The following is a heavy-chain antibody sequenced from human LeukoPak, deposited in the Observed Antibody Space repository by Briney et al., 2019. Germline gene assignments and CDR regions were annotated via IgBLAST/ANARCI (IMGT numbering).Heavy chain of an antibody. CDR2: INHSGST. Sequence: SETLSLTCAVYGGSFSGYYWSWIRQPPGKGLEWIGEINHSGSTNHNPSLKSRVTISVDTSKNQFSLKLSSVTAADTAVYYCASDYGDYVRGYWFDPWGQGTLVTVSS. V-gene: IGHV4-34*01. J-gene: IGHJ5*02. CDR1: GGSFSGYY. CDR3: ASDYGDYVRGYWFDP. D-gene: IGHD4-17*01.